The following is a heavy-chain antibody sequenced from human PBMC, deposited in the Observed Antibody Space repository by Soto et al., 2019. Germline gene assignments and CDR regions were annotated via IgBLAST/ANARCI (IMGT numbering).Heavy chain of an antibody. CDR1: GFTFSSYA. CDR3: AKAALLWFGEFYYFDY. D-gene: IGHD3-10*01. Sequence: GGSLRLSCAASGFTFSSYAMSWVRQAPGKGLEWVSAISGSGGSTYYADSVKGRFTISRDNSKNTLYLQMNSLRAEDTAVYYCAKAALLWFGEFYYFDYWGQGTLVTVSS. V-gene: IGHV3-23*01. J-gene: IGHJ4*02. CDR2: ISGSGGST.